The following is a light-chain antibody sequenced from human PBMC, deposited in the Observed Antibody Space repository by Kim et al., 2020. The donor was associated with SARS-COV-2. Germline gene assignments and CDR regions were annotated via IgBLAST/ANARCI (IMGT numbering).Light chain of an antibody. CDR2: AAS. Sequence: DIQMTQSPSVLSASVGDRVTITCRASQDISNYVAWFQQKAGKAPKSLIYAASGLQRGVPSKFSGSGSGKHFTLTINSLQPEDFATYYCDQQNGNHPTFGQGTKVDIK. J-gene: IGKJ1*01. CDR3: DQQNGNHPT. CDR1: QDISNY. V-gene: IGKV1-16*02.